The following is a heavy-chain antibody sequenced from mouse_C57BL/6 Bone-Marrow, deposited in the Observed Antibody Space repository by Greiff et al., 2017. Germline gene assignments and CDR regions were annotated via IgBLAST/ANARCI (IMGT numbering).Heavy chain of an antibody. J-gene: IGHJ2*01. D-gene: IGHD2-5*01. V-gene: IGHV1-59*01. CDR1: GYTFTSYW. CDR2: IDPSDSYT. Sequence: QVHVKQPGAELVRPGTSVKLSCKASGYTFTSYWMHWVKQRPGQGLEWIGVIDPSDSYTNYNQKFKGKATLTVDTSSSTAYMQLSSLTSEDSAVYYCAIGRILVTYFDYWGQGTTLTVSS. CDR3: AIGRILVTYFDY.